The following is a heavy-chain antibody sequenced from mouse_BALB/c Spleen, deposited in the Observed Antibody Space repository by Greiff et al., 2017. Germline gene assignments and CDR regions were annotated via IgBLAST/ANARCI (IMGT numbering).Heavy chain of an antibody. CDR1: GFTFTDYY. V-gene: IGHV7-3*02. Sequence: EVKLVESGGGLVQPGGSLRLSCATSGFTFTDYYMSWVRQPPGKALEWLGFIRNKANGYTTEYSASVKGRFTISRDNSQSILYLQMNTLRAEDSATDYCARDRGHYYGTGYFDDWGQGTTLTVSS. J-gene: IGHJ2*01. D-gene: IGHD1-2*01. CDR3: ARDRGHYYGTGYFDD. CDR2: IRNKANGYTT.